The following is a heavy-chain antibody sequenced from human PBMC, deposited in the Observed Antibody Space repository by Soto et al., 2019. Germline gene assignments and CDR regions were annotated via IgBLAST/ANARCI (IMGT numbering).Heavy chain of an antibody. CDR2: IWYDGSNK. Sequence: GGSLRLSCAASGFTFSSYGMHWVRQAPGKGLEWVAVIWYDGSNKYYADSVKGRFTISRDNSKNTLYLQMNSLRAEDTAVYYCARDYHTAAIYYYMDVWGKGTTVTVSS. CDR1: GFTFSSYG. V-gene: IGHV3-33*01. J-gene: IGHJ6*03. D-gene: IGHD2-2*01. CDR3: ARDYHTAAIYYYMDV.